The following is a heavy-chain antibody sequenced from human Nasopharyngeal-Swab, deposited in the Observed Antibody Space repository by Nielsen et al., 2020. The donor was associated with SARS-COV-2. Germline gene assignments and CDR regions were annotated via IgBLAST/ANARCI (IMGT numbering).Heavy chain of an antibody. CDR3: ARMNYYFYYGMDV. Sequence: GRSLRLSCAASGLTSSRFWMTWVRQAPGKGVEWVASLKQDGSEEYYVDSVKGRFTISRDNAKNSLYLQMSSLRAEDTAVYYCARMNYYFYYGMDVWGQGTTVTVSS. CDR2: LKQDGSEE. J-gene: IGHJ6*02. CDR1: GLTSSRFW. V-gene: IGHV3-7*01.